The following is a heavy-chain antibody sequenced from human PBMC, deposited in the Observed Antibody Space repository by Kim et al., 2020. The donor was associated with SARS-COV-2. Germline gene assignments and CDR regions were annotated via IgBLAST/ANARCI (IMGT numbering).Heavy chain of an antibody. J-gene: IGHJ4*02. CDR1: GITFTAYA. CDR2: IGGGGINT. V-gene: IGHV3-23*01. Sequence: GGSLRLSCAASGITFTAYAMTWVRQAPGKGLEWVSAIGGGGINTYYVDAGKGRFTVSRDNSKNMLYLQMNSLRAEDTAGYYCATRHSSGWYPDYWGQGT. CDR3: ATRHSSGWYPDY. D-gene: IGHD6-19*01.